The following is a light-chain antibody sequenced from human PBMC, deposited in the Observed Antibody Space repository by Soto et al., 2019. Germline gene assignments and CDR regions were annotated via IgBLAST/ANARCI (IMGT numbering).Light chain of an antibody. V-gene: IGKV3-15*01. CDR1: QSVCSK. J-gene: IGKJ4*01. CDR2: DAS. CDR3: QQYNNWPPRT. Sequence: ETAMTQSPATLSVSPGDRATLSCGASQSVCSKLAWYQKKSGQVPRLLIYDASTRATGISARFSGSDSGTEFTLNICRLQCEDFAVYYCQQYNNWPPRTCGGGTKVEIK.